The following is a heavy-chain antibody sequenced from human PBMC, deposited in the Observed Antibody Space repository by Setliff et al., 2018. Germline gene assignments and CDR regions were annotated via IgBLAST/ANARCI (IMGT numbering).Heavy chain of an antibody. CDR2: IDPSDSYT. CDR3: ARIRRDIVVVVGATPDYYDYMDV. Sequence: GESLKISCKGPGYSFTSYWISWVRQMPGKGLEWMGRIDPSDSYTNYSPSFQGQVTISGDKSISTAYLQWSSLKASDTAMYYCARIRRDIVVVVGATPDYYDYMDVWGKGTTVTVSS. CDR1: GYSFTSYW. V-gene: IGHV5-10-1*01. J-gene: IGHJ6*03. D-gene: IGHD2-15*01.